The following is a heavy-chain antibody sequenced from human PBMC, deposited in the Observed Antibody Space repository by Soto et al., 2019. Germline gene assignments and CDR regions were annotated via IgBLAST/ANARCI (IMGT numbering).Heavy chain of an antibody. J-gene: IGHJ4*02. D-gene: IGHD2-21*02. CDR1: GDSISSDKW. V-gene: IGHV4-4*02. Sequence: QVQLQESGPGLVKPSGTLSLTCAVSGDSISSDKWWSWVRQPPGKGLEWIGEIYHSGRTNCNPSLRSRVTISVETSKNPFSLELSSMTAADTAVYYCARGGDWKLDFWGQGSLVTVSS. CDR3: ARGGDWKLDF. CDR2: IYHSGRT.